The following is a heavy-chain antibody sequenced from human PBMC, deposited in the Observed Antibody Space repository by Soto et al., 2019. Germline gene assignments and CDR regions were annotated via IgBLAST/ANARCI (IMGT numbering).Heavy chain of an antibody. CDR3: AREGQFAY. CDR2: IKQDGSET. Sequence: GSLRLSCAASGFIFSSYWMGWVRQAPGKGLEWVANIKQDGSETYYVDSVKGRFTISRDNAKNSLYLQMNTLRAEDTAVYYCAREGQFAYWGQGTLVTVSS. J-gene: IGHJ4*02. CDR1: GFIFSSYW. D-gene: IGHD3-10*01. V-gene: IGHV3-7*03.